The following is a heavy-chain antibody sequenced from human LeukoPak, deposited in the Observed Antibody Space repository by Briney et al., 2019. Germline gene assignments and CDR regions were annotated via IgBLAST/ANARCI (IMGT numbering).Heavy chain of an antibody. CDR1: GYTFTSYG. Sequence: GASVKVSCKASGYTFTSYGISWVRQAPGQGLEWMGWISAYNGNTNYAQKPQGRVTMTTDTSTSTAYLELRSLRSDDTAVYYCARHSTYRGYSYGYSDAFDIWGQGTMVTVSS. D-gene: IGHD5-18*01. CDR3: ARHSTYRGYSYGYSDAFDI. CDR2: ISAYNGNT. V-gene: IGHV1-18*01. J-gene: IGHJ3*02.